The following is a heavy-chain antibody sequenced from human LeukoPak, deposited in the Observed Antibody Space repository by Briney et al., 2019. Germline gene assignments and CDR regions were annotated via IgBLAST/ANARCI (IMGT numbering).Heavy chain of an antibody. CDR2: IYSGGST. Sequence: QSGGSLRLSCAASGFIVSSNYMSWVRQAPGKGLEWVSVIYSGGSTYYADSVKGRFTISRDNSKNTLYLQMNSLRAEDTAVYYCARVGTAMVLDYWGQGTLVTVSS. J-gene: IGHJ4*02. CDR1: GFIVSSNY. V-gene: IGHV3-53*01. D-gene: IGHD5-18*01. CDR3: ARVGTAMVLDY.